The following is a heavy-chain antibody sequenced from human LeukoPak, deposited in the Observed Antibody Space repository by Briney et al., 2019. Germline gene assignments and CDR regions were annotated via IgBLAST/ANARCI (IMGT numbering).Heavy chain of an antibody. D-gene: IGHD3-10*01. J-gene: IGHJ5*02. Sequence: GGSLRLSCAASGFTFSSYWMHWVRQAPGKGLVWVSRINSDGSSTSYADSVKGRFTISRDNAKNTLYLQMNSLRAEDTAMYYCARVPYGSGSFNWFDPWGQGTLVTVSS. CDR3: ARVPYGSGSFNWFDP. CDR1: GFTFSSYW. V-gene: IGHV3-74*01. CDR2: INSDGSST.